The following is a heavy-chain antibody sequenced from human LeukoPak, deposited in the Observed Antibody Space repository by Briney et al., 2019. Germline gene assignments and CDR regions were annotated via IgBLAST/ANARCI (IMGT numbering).Heavy chain of an antibody. Sequence: NPGGSLRLSCAASGFTFSNAWMSWVLQAPGKGLEWVGRIKSKTDGGTTDYAAPVKGRFTISRDDSKNTLYLQMNSLKTEDTAVYYCTTRYNWNNGVTFDYWGQGTLVTVSS. CDR2: IKSKTDGGTT. V-gene: IGHV3-15*01. J-gene: IGHJ4*02. CDR3: TTRYNWNNGVTFDY. CDR1: GFTFSNAW. D-gene: IGHD1/OR15-1a*01.